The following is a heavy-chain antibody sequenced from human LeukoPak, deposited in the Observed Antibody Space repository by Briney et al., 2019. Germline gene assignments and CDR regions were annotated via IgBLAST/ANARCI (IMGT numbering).Heavy chain of an antibody. CDR2: IKEDGSET. V-gene: IGHV3-7*03. Sequence: LSGGSLRLSCAASGFTFSNYWMSWVRQAPGKGPEWMGNIKEDGSETYYVDSVKGRFTISRDNAKNFLYLQMNSLRVEDTALYYCVKDIRGATVTDYGMDVWGQGTTVTVSS. J-gene: IGHJ6*02. CDR1: GFTFSNYW. CDR3: VKDIRGATVTDYGMDV. D-gene: IGHD4-17*01.